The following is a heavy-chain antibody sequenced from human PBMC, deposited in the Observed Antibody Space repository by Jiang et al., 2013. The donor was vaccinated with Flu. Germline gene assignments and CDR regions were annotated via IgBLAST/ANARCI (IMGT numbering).Heavy chain of an antibody. V-gene: IGHV3-15*01. D-gene: IGHD3-10*01. CDR3: TTDREAVTPRGVFDY. Sequence: QLLESGGGLVKPGGSLRLSCAASGFTFSNAWMSWVRQAPGKGLEWVGRIKSKTDGGTTDYAAPVKGRFTISRDDSKNTLYLQMNSLKTEDTAVYYCTTDREAVTPRGVFDYWGQGTLVTVSS. J-gene: IGHJ4*02. CDR2: IKSKTDGGTT. CDR1: GFTFSNAW.